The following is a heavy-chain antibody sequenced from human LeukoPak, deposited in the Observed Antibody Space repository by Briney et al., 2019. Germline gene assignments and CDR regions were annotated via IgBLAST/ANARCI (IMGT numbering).Heavy chain of an antibody. CDR2: IYYSGNT. CDR3: ARVLVTVAGRPDAFDI. D-gene: IGHD6-19*01. V-gene: IGHV4-59*01. CDR1: GGSISNYY. Sequence: ASETLSLTCTVSGGSISNYYWSWLRQPPGNGLEWIGYIYYSGNTNYNPSLKSRVTISVDTSKSQFSLNLTSVTAADTAVYYCARVLVTVAGRPDAFDIWGQGTVVTVSS. J-gene: IGHJ3*02.